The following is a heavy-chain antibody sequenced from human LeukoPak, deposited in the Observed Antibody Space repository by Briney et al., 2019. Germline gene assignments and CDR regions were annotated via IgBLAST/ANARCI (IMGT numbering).Heavy chain of an antibody. CDR1: GYTFTGYY. J-gene: IGHJ4*02. CDR3: AREHRGGGGFDY. V-gene: IGHV1-2*02. D-gene: IGHD3-16*01. Sequence: ASVKVSCKASGYTFTGYYMHWVRQAPGQGLEWMGWTNPNSGGTNYAQKFQGRVTMTRDTSISTAYMELSRLRSDDTAVYYCAREHRGGGGFDYWGQGTLVTVSS. CDR2: TNPNSGGT.